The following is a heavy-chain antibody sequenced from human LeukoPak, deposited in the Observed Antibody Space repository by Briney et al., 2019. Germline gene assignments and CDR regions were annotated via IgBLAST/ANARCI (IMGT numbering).Heavy chain of an antibody. CDR3: AKSTSEEDSSGWDY. J-gene: IGHJ4*02. V-gene: IGHV3-23*01. CDR1: GFTFSTYA. CDR2: ISGSGGST. D-gene: IGHD3-22*01. Sequence: GGSLRLSCAASGFTFSTYAMSWVRQAPGKGLEWVSGISGSGGSTYYADSVKGRFTISRDNSKNTLYLQMNSLRAEDTAVYYCAKSTSEEDSSGWDYCGQGTLVTVSS.